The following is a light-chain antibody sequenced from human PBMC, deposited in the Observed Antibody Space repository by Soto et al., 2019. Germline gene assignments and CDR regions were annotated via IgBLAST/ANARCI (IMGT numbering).Light chain of an antibody. J-gene: IGKJ5*01. Sequence: EILMTQSPLTLPVTPGEPASISCRSSQSLLYNNTYNYLDWYVQKPGQSPQLLIYFGSNRAPGVPDRLSGSGSGTDFTLKINRVEAEDVGTYFRMQYLHSITFCXGTRLEIX. CDR1: QSLLYNNTYNY. CDR2: FGS. CDR3: MQYLHSIT. V-gene: IGKV2-28*01.